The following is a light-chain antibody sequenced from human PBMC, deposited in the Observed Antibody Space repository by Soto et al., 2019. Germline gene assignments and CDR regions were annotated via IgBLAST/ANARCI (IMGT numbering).Light chain of an antibody. CDR3: QQYNNWPPIT. V-gene: IGKV3-15*01. CDR2: GAS. J-gene: IGKJ5*01. Sequence: MTQSPSSLSASVGDRVTITCRPSQSISSNLAWYQQKPGQAPRLLIYGASTRATGIPARLSGSGSGTEFTLTISSLRSEDFAVYYCQQYNNWPPITFGQGTRLEIK. CDR1: QSISSN.